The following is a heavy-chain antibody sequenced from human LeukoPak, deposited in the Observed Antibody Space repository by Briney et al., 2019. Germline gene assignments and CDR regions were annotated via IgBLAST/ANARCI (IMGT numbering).Heavy chain of an antibody. V-gene: IGHV1-69*06. J-gene: IGHJ3*02. D-gene: IGHD2-15*01. CDR1: GGTFSSYA. Sequence: ASVKVSCKASGGTFSSYAISWVRQAPGQGLEWMGGIIPIFGTANYAQKFQGRVTMTEDTSTDTAYMELSSLRSEDTAVYYCATVKVVVAATGAFDIWGQGTMVTVSS. CDR3: ATVKVVVAATGAFDI. CDR2: IIPIFGTA.